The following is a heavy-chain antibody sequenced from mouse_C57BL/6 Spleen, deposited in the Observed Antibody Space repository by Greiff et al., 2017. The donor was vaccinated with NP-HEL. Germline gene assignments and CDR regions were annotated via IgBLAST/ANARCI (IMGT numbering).Heavy chain of an antibody. V-gene: IGHV5-6*01. CDR1: GFTFSSYG. CDR2: ISSGGSYT. D-gene: IGHD2-4*01. Sequence: EVKLMESGGDLVKPGGSLKLSCAASGFTFSSYGMSWVRQTPDKRLEWVATISSGGSYTYYPDSVKGRFTISRDNAKNTLYLQMSSLKSEDTAMYYCARPIYYDYDEAPYAMDYWGQGTSVTVSS. J-gene: IGHJ4*01. CDR3: ARPIYYDYDEAPYAMDY.